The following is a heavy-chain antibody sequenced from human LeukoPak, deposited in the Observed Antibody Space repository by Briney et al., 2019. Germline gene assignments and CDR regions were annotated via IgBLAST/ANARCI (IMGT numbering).Heavy chain of an antibody. J-gene: IGHJ6*03. V-gene: IGHV3-21*01. CDR2: ISTVSTYK. CDR3: ARDGSGFYLYYYMDV. D-gene: IGHD6-25*01. Sequence: GGSLRLSCAASGFTFTDYSMTWVRQAPGKGLEWVSSISTVSTYKFYSDSVKGRFTISRDNTKNILYLQMSSLSAEDTAVYYCARDGSGFYLYYYMDVWGRGTPVTVSS. CDR1: GFTFTDYS.